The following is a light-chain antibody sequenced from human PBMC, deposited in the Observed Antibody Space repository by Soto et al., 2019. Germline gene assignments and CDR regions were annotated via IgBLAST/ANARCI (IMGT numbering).Light chain of an antibody. J-gene: IGLJ2*01. V-gene: IGLV1-40*01. Sequence: QSVLTQPPSLSGAPGQMVTISCTGSSSYIGAGYDVHWYQQLPGTAPKLLIYANTTRPSGVPDRFSGSKSGTSASLAITGLQAEDEADYYCQSYDDSLGGHVIFGGGTKLTVL. CDR3: QSYDDSLGGHVI. CDR1: SSYIGAGYD. CDR2: ANT.